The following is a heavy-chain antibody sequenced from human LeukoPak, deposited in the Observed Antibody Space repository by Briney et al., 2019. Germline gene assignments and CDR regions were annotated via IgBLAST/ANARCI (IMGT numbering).Heavy chain of an antibody. D-gene: IGHD3-10*02. J-gene: IGHJ6*04. CDR2: ISSSGSTI. CDR3: AELGITMIGGV. Sequence: GGSLRLSCAAYGFTFSSYEMNWVRQAPGKGLEWVSYISSSGSTIYYADSVKGRFTISRDNAKNSLYLQMNSLRAEDTAVYYCAELGITMIGGVWGKGTTVTISS. V-gene: IGHV3-48*03. CDR1: GFTFSSYE.